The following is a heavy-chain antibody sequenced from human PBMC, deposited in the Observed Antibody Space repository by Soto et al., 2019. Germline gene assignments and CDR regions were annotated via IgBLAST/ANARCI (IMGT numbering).Heavy chain of an antibody. CDR1: GYTFTSYD. CDR3: ARSIAARRIAFYI. D-gene: IGHD6-6*01. J-gene: IGHJ3*02. V-gene: IGHV1-8*01. CDR2: MNPNSGNT. Sequence: ASVKVSCKASGYTFTSYDINWVRQATGQGLEWMGWMNPNSGNTGYAQKFQGRVTMTRNTSISTAYMELSSLRSEDTAVYYCARSIAARRIAFYIWGQGTMVTVSS.